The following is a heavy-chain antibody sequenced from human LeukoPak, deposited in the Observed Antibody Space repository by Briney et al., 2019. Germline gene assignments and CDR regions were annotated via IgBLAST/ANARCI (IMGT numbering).Heavy chain of an antibody. V-gene: IGHV4-59*01. J-gene: IGHJ6*03. CDR2: IYHIGST. D-gene: IGHD3-3*01. CDR3: ARGGSYYDFWSGYYDYYYYMDV. Sequence: SETLSLTCTVSGGSISSYYWSWIRQPPGKGLDWIGYIYHIGSTNYNPSLKSRVTISVDTSKNQFSLRLTSVTAADTAVYYCARGGSYYDFWSGYYDYYYYMDVWGKGTTVTVSS. CDR1: GGSISSYY.